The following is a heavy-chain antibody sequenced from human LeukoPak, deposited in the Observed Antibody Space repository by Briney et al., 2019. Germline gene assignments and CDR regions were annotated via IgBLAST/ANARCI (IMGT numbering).Heavy chain of an antibody. V-gene: IGHV3-15*01. CDR1: GFTFSNAW. Sequence: PGGSLRLSCAASGFTFSNAWMSWVRQAPGKGLEWVGRIKSKTDGGTTDYAAPVKGRFTISRDDSKNTLYLQMNSLKTEDTAVYYCTTGLPYTQRRFAFDIWGQGTMVTVSS. D-gene: IGHD2-2*02. CDR3: TTGLPYTQRRFAFDI. J-gene: IGHJ3*02. CDR2: IKSKTDGGTT.